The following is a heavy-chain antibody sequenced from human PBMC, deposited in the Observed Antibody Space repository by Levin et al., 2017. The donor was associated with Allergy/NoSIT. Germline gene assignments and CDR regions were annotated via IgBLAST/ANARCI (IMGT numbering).Heavy chain of an antibody. CDR1: GYTFTSYG. J-gene: IGHJ4*02. V-gene: IGHV1-18*01. D-gene: IGHD3-10*01. CDR2: ISAYNGNT. CDR3: ARNNQVYYYGSGSYYFDY. Sequence: ASVKVSCKASGYTFTSYGISWVRQAPGQGLEWMGWISAYNGNTNYAQKLQGRVTMTTDTSTSTAYMELRSLRSDDTAVYYCARNNQVYYYGSGSYYFDYWGQGTLVTVSS.